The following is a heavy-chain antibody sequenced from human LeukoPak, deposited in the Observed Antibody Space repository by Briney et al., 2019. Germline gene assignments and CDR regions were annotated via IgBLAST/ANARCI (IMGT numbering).Heavy chain of an antibody. V-gene: IGHV1-2*02. CDR2: INPNSGGT. CDR1: GYTFTSYD. D-gene: IGHD2-15*01. Sequence: GASVKVSCKASGYTFTSYDINWVRQAPGQGLEWMGWINPNSGGTNYAQKFQGRVTMTRDTSISTAYMELSRLRSDDTAVYYCARVGDCSGGSCYSKLLNWFDPWGQGTLVTVSS. CDR3: ARVGDCSGGSCYSKLLNWFDP. J-gene: IGHJ5*02.